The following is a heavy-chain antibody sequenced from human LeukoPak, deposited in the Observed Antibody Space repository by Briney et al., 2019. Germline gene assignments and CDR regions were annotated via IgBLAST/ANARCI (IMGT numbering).Heavy chain of an antibody. CDR1: GFTFSSYS. CDR3: ARASPRRYYYDSSGYYAFDI. J-gene: IGHJ3*02. V-gene: IGHV3-21*01. D-gene: IGHD3-22*01. CDR2: ISSSSSYI. Sequence: GGSLRLSCAASGFTFSSYSMNWVRQAPGKGLEWVSSISSSSSYIYYADSVKGRFTISRDNAKNSLYLQMNSLRAEDTAVYYCARASPRRYYYDSSGYYAFDIWGQGTMVTVSS.